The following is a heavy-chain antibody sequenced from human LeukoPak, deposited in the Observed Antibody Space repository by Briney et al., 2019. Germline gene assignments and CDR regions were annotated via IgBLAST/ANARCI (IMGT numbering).Heavy chain of an antibody. CDR1: GFTVSSNY. D-gene: IGHD3-10*01. CDR2: IYSGGST. Sequence: GGSLRLSCAASGFTVSSNYMIWVRQAPGKGLEWVSVIYSGGSTYYADSVKGRFTISRDNAKNSLYLQMNSLRAEDTAVYYCARGITMVRGVMRGPFDYWGQGTLVTVSS. V-gene: IGHV3-53*01. J-gene: IGHJ4*02. CDR3: ARGITMVRGVMRGPFDY.